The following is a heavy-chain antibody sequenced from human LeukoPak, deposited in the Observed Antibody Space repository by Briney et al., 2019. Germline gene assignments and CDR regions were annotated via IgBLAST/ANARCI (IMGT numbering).Heavy chain of an antibody. Sequence: SETLSLTCAVYGGSFSGYYWSWIRQPPGKGLEWIGEINHSGSTNYNPSLKSRVTISVDTSKNQFSLKLSSVTAADTAVYYCARGSSGYSDYWGQGTLVTVSS. CDR1: GGSFSGYY. CDR3: ARGSSGYSDY. CDR2: INHSGST. V-gene: IGHV4-34*01. D-gene: IGHD3-22*01. J-gene: IGHJ4*02.